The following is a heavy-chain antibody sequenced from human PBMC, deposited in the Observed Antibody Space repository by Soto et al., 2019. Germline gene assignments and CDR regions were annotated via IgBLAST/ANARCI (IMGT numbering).Heavy chain of an antibody. CDR1: GFTFSSYW. V-gene: IGHV3-74*01. CDR2: INSDGSST. D-gene: IGHD4-17*01. Sequence: GSLRLSCAASGFTFSSYWMHWVRQAPGKGLVWVSRINSDGSSTSYADSVKGRFTISRDNAKNTLYLQMNSLRAEDTAVYYCARATVTTDIAYWGQGTLVTVSS. J-gene: IGHJ4*02. CDR3: ARATVTTDIAY.